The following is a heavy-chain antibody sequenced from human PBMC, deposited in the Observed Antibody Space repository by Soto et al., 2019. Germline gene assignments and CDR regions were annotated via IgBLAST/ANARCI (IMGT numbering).Heavy chain of an antibody. D-gene: IGHD6-6*01. CDR1: GFTFSSYA. CDR3: ARGSSIAARDYYYYYGMDV. V-gene: IGHV3-23*01. Sequence: GGSLRLSCAASGFTFSSYAMNWVRQAPGKGLEWVSVISGSGGSTYYADAVKGRFTISRDNSKNTLYLQMNSLRAEDTAVYYCARGSSIAARDYYYYYGMDVWGQGTTVTVS. CDR2: ISGSGGST. J-gene: IGHJ6*02.